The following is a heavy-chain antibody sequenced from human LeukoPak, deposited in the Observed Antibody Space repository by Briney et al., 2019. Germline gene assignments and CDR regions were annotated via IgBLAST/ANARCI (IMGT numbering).Heavy chain of an antibody. J-gene: IGHJ4*02. Sequence: GGSLRLSCAASGFTFSSYAMSWVRQAPGKGLEWVSAISGSGGSTYYADSVKGRFTISRDNSKNTLYLQMNSLRAEDTAVCYCAKATGIVGATTSFDYWGQGTLVTVSS. CDR1: GFTFSSYA. CDR3: AKATGIVGATTSFDY. D-gene: IGHD1-26*01. V-gene: IGHV3-23*01. CDR2: ISGSGGST.